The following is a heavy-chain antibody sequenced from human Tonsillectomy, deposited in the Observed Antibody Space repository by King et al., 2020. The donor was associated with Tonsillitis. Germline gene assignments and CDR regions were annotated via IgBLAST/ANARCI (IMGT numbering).Heavy chain of an antibody. J-gene: IGHJ3*02. CDR1: GFTFDDYA. CDR3: AKAIMITFWGALGGAFYI. Sequence: QLVQSGGGLVQPGRSLRLSCAASGFTFDDYAMHWVRQAPGKGLEWVSGISWNSGSIGYADTVKGRFTISRDNAKNSLYLQMNSLRAEDTALYYCAKAIMITFWGALGGAFYIWGQGTMFTVSS. V-gene: IGHV3-9*01. D-gene: IGHD3-16*01. CDR2: ISWNSGSI.